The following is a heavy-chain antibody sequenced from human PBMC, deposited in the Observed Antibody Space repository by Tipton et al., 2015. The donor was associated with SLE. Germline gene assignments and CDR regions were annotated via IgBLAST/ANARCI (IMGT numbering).Heavy chain of an antibody. CDR1: GFTFSDYS. CDR3: AKGRDFGSGPSGWFDP. Sequence: SLRLSCATSGFTFSDYSMSWVRQVPGKGLEWVSSISGGGGVTYYADSVKGRFTISRDDSKNTLFLQMNSLRGDDAAVYYCAKGRDFGSGPSGWFDPWGQGTLVTVSS. CDR2: ISGGGGVT. J-gene: IGHJ5*02. V-gene: IGHV3-23*01. D-gene: IGHD3-10*01.